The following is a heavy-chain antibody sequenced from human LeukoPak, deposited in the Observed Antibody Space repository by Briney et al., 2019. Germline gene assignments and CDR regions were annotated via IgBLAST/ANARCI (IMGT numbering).Heavy chain of an antibody. D-gene: IGHD3-3*01. CDR3: ARDSGFWSGYYPSLFDY. V-gene: IGHV3-48*01. J-gene: IGHJ4*02. CDR2: IGSSFSTT. CDR1: GFTFSSYT. Sequence: GGSLRLSCAASGFTFSSYTMNWVRQTPGKGLEWVSYIGSSFSTTYYADSVKGRFTISRDNAKNSPFLQMNSLRAEDTAVYYCARDSGFWSGYYPSLFDYWGQGTLVTVSS.